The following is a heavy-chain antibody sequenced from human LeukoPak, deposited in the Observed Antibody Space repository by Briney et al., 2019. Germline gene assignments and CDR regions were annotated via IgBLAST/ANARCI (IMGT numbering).Heavy chain of an antibody. V-gene: IGHV4-59*01. J-gene: IGHJ5*02. CDR2: IYYSGST. Sequence: SETLSLTCTVSGGSISSYYWSWIRQPPGKGLEWIGYIYYSGSTNYNPSLKSRVTISVDTSKNQFSLKVSSVTAADTAVYYCARVGTTVTTNWFDPWGQGTLVTVSS. CDR1: GGSISSYY. D-gene: IGHD4-11*01. CDR3: ARVGTTVTTNWFDP.